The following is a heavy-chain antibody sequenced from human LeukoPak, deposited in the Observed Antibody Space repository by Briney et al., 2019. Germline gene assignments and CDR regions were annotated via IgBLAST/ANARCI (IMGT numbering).Heavy chain of an antibody. V-gene: IGHV3-30*02. Sequence: GGSLRLSCAASGFTFSSYGMHWVRQAPGKGLEWVAFIRYDGSNKYYADSVKGRFTISRDNSKNTLHLQMNSLRAEDTAVYYCAKDLGLVLRFLEWLFGFDYWGQGTLVTVS. CDR1: GFTFSSYG. CDR2: IRYDGSNK. CDR3: AKDLGLVLRFLEWLFGFDY. D-gene: IGHD3-3*01. J-gene: IGHJ4*02.